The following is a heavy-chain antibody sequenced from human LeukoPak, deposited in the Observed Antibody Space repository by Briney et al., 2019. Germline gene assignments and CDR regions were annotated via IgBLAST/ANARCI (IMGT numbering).Heavy chain of an antibody. J-gene: IGHJ3*01. Sequence: SETLSLTCTVSGYSISSGYYWGWIRQSPGKGLEWIATIFHSGSIYYSPSLKSRVTLSVDTSKNQFFLKLNSVNAADTAVYYCARMGVSYYYDSSTYYPLALDVRGQGTVVTVSS. CDR1: GYSISSGYY. V-gene: IGHV4-38-2*02. CDR2: IFHSGSI. D-gene: IGHD3-22*01. CDR3: ARMGVSYYYDSSTYYPLALDV.